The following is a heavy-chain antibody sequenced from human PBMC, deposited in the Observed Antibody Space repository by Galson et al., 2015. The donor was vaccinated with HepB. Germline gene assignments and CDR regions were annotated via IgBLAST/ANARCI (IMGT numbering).Heavy chain of an antibody. CDR1: GFRFNSYY. D-gene: IGHD3-16*01. CDR3: AGRGDVQHYHMDV. CDR2: VYIDGST. Sequence: SLRLSCAASGFRFNSYYMSWVRQAPGKGLEWVSVVYIDGSTYYADSVKGRFTISRDNYKNTLYLQMNSLRAEDTAVYYCAGRGDVQHYHMDVWGKGTTVTVSS. J-gene: IGHJ6*03. V-gene: IGHV3-53*01.